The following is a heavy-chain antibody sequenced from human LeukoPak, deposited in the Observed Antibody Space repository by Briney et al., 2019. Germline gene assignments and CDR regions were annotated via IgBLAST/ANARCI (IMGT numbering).Heavy chain of an antibody. J-gene: IGHJ3*02. CDR3: ARESVRYHYDSSGYPDI. CDR2: INPNSGGT. CDR1: GYTFTGYY. Sequence: ASVKVSCKASGYTFTGYYMHWVRQAPGQGLEWMGWINPNSGGTNYAQKFQGRVTMTRDTSISTAYMELSRLRSDDTAVYYCARESVRYHYDSSGYPDIWGQGTMVTVSS. D-gene: IGHD3-22*01. V-gene: IGHV1-2*02.